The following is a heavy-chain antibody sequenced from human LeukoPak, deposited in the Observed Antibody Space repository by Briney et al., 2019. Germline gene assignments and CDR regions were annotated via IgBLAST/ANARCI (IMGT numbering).Heavy chain of an antibody. CDR1: EFIFTDYA. CDR3: AKFEGASIPGWFNDY. V-gene: IGHV3-23*05. CDR2: IDKHTYPT. Sequence: PGGSLSLSCAASEFIFTDYALGWVRQAPGKGLKWVSNIDKHTYPTFYADSVKGRFTISRDNSKNTLYLQMNSMRTEETAVYFCAKFEGASIPGWFNDYWGQGILVTVSS. D-gene: IGHD6-19*01. J-gene: IGHJ4*02.